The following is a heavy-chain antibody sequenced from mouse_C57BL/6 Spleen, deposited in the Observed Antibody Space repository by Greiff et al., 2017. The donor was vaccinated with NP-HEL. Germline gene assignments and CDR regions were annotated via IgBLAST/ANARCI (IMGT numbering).Heavy chain of an antibody. Sequence: QVQLQQPGAELVRPGSSVKLSCKASGYTFTRYWMDWVKQRPGQGLEWIGNIYPSDSETQYNQKFKDKATLTVDKSSSTAYMQLSSLTSEDSAVYYCARVDYGNYGTYWGQGTLVTVSA. J-gene: IGHJ3*01. CDR3: ARVDYGNYGTY. CDR1: GYTFTRYW. CDR2: IYPSDSET. V-gene: IGHV1-61*01. D-gene: IGHD2-1*01.